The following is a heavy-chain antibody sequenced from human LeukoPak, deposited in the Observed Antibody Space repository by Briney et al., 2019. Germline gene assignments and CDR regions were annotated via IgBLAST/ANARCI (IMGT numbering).Heavy chain of an antibody. D-gene: IGHD1-26*01. J-gene: IGHJ1*01. V-gene: IGHV3-7*01. CDR3: VRDRGSGSSQTHEFFEH. CDR1: GFTFTNYW. Sequence: GGSLRLSCAASGFTFTNYWMSWVRQAPGKGPEWVAMIREDGGDIYYVGSVKGRFTISRDNAKNSLFLQMNSLRAEDTAVYYCVRDRGSGSSQTHEFFEHWGQGTPVTVSS. CDR2: IREDGGDI.